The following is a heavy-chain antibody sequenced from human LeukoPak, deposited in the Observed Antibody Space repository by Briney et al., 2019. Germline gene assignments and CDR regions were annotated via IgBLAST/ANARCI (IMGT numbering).Heavy chain of an antibody. CDR3: ARDPGYSYRPPGYGLDV. D-gene: IGHD5-18*01. J-gene: IGHJ6*02. Sequence: SETLSLTCTVSGGSISIYYWTWIRQPPGKGLEGIGYLFYRGRTKYHPSLKSRLPIPVDTSKKQFSLKLSSVPAADTVVYYCARDPGYSYRPPGYGLDVWGQGTTVTVSS. V-gene: IGHV4-59*01. CDR2: LFYRGRT. CDR1: GGSISIYY.